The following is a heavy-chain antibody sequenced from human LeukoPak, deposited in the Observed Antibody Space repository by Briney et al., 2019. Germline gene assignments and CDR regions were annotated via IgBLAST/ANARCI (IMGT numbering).Heavy chain of an antibody. CDR1: GGSFSGYY. D-gene: IGHD6-19*01. CDR2: INHSGST. Sequence: PSETLSLTCAVYGGSFSGYYWSWIRQPPGKGLEWIGEINHSGSTSYNPSLKSRVTISVDTSKNQFSLKLSSVTAADTAVYYCARGIAVAGTNWFDPWGQGTLVTVSS. V-gene: IGHV4-34*01. CDR3: ARGIAVAGTNWFDP. J-gene: IGHJ5*02.